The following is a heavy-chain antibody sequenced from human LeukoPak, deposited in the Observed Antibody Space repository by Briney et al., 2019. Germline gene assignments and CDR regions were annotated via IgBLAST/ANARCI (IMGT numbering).Heavy chain of an antibody. CDR1: GFTFSTYA. CDR2: ISYDGSNK. J-gene: IGHJ4*02. D-gene: IGHD3-10*01. CDR3: ARTTTPHYYGSGSYALGY. V-gene: IGHV3-30-3*01. Sequence: PGGSLRLSCAASGFTFSTYAMHWVRQGPGKGLEWVAVISYDGSNKYYADSVKGRFTISRDNSKNTLYLQMSSLSAEDTAVYYCARTTTPHYYGSGSYALGYWGQGTLVIVSS.